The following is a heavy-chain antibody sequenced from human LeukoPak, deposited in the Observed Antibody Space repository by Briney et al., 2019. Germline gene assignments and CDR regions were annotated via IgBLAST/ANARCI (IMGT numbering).Heavy chain of an antibody. D-gene: IGHD1-26*01. V-gene: IGHV4-59*01. J-gene: IGHJ4*02. CDR2: IYYSGST. CDR1: GGSISSYY. CDR3: ARASGSYGGRYYFDY. Sequence: PSETLSLTCTVSGGSISSYYWSWIRQPPGKGLEWIGYIYYSGSTNYNPSLKSRVTISVDTSKNQFSLKLSSVTAADTAVYYCARASGSYGGRYYFDYWGQGTLVTVSS.